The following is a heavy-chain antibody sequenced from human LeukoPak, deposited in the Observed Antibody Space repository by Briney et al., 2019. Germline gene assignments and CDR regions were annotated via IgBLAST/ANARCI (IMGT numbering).Heavy chain of an antibody. J-gene: IGHJ5*02. CDR1: GYTFTSYG. CDR2: ISAYNGNT. V-gene: IGHV1-18*01. D-gene: IGHD3-9*01. Sequence: ASVKVSCTASGYTFTSYGISWVRQAPGQGLEWMGWISAYNGNTNYAQKLQGRVTMTTDTSTSTAYMELRSLRSDDTAVYYCARAPRSTGYFKGAWFDPWGQGTLVTVSS. CDR3: ARAPRSTGYFKGAWFDP.